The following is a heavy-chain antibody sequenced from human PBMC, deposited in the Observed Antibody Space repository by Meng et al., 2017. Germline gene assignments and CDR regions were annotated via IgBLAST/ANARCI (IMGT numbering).Heavy chain of an antibody. CDR2: INWNDKK. D-gene: IGHD6-19*01. J-gene: IGHJ4*02. Sequence: LKGSWPTTWKPTPTLTLSRTCPGFSHSYSGVGVGWIRQPPGKVLEWLALINWNDKKSYSPSLKSRLTITKDTSKNQVVLTLTTIDPVDTATYYCAHRTVGYCSGWEFDYWGQGTLVTVSS. CDR3: AHRTVGYCSGWEFDY. CDR1: GFSHSYSGVG. V-gene: IGHV2-5*01.